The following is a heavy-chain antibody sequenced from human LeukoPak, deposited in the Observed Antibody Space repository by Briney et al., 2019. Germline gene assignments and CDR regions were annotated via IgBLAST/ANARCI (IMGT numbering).Heavy chain of an antibody. V-gene: IGHV3-53*01. CDR1: GFTVSSNY. Sequence: GGSLRLSCAASGFTVSSNYMSWVRQAPGKGLEWVSVLYGGGGTYYADSVKGRFTISRDNSKNTLYLQMNSLRVEDTAVYYCARGYYYAGTTDYYALAYWGQGTPVTVSS. CDR3: ARGYYYAGTTDYYALAY. D-gene: IGHD3-22*01. CDR2: LYGGGGT. J-gene: IGHJ4*02.